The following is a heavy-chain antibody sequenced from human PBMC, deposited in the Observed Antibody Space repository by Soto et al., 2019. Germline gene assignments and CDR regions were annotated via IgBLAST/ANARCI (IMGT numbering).Heavy chain of an antibody. CDR2: IYYSGST. CDR1: GGSISSYY. J-gene: IGHJ4*02. D-gene: IGHD6-13*01. CDR3: ARIYSSSWSTYDY. Sequence: PSEALSLTCTVSGGSISSYYWSWIRQPPGKGLEWIGYIYYSGSTNYNPSLKSRVTISVDTSKNQFSLKLSSVTAADTAVYYCARIYSSSWSTYDYWGQGTLVTVSS. V-gene: IGHV4-59*01.